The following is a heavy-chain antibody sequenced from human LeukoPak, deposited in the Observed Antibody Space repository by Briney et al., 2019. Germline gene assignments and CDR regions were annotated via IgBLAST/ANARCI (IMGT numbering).Heavy chain of an antibody. Sequence: PGGSLRLSCAASGFTFSNAWMSWVRQAPGKGLEWVSGIGGSGAGTYYADSVKGRFTISRDNSKNTLSLQMNSLRAEDTALYYCAKVTTGYYYYMDVWGKGTTVTVSS. CDR3: AKVTTGYYYYMDV. D-gene: IGHD1-1*01. J-gene: IGHJ6*03. V-gene: IGHV3-23*01. CDR1: GFTFSNAW. CDR2: IGGSGAGT.